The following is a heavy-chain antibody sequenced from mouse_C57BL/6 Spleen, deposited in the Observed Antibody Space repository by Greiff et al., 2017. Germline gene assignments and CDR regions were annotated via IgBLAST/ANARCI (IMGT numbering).Heavy chain of an antibody. V-gene: IGHV1-15*01. CDR1: GYTFTDYE. Sequence: QVQLQQSGAELVRPGASVTLSCKASGYTFTDYEMHWVKQTPVHGLEWIGAIDPETGGTAYNQKFKGKAILTADKSSSTAYMERRSLTSEDSAVYYCTRYDYGSSSYAMDYWGQGTSVTVSS. D-gene: IGHD1-1*01. J-gene: IGHJ4*01. CDR2: IDPETGGT. CDR3: TRYDYGSSSYAMDY.